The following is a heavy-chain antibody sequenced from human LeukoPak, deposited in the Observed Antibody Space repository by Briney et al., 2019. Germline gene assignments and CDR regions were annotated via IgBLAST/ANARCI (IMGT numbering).Heavy chain of an antibody. V-gene: IGHV4-34*01. CDR1: GGSFSGYY. D-gene: IGHD6-25*01. J-gene: IGHJ4*01. CDR2: INHSGST. CDR3: AKSGGYGLIDY. Sequence: SETLSLTCAVYGGSFSGYYWSWIRQPPGKGLEWIGEINHSGSTNYNPSLKSRVTISVDTSKNQFSLKISSVTAADTAVYYCAKSGGYGLIDYWGQGTLVTVSS.